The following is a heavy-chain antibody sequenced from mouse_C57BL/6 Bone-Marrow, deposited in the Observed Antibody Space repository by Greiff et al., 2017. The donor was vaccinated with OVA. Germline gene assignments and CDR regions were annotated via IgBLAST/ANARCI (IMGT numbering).Heavy chain of an antibody. V-gene: IGHV1-64*01. CDR1: GYTFTSYW. CDR2: IHPNSGST. D-gene: IGHD2-5*01. Sequence: QVQLQESGAELVKPGASVKLSCKASGYTFTSYWMHWVKQRPGQGLEWIGMIHPNSGSTNYNEKFKSKATLTVDKSSSTAYMQLSSLTSEDSAVYYCARDYYSNGWYFDVWGTGTTVTVSS. CDR3: ARDYYSNGWYFDV. J-gene: IGHJ1*03.